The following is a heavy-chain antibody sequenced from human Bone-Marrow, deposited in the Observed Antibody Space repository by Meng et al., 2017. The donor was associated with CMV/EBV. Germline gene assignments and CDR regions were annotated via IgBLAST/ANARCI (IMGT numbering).Heavy chain of an antibody. V-gene: IGHV2-5*01. CDR3: AHRQYKSYFDY. D-gene: IGHD1-14*01. Sequence: SGPTLVKPTQTLTLTCTFSGFSLSTGGVGVGWIRQPPGKALEWLALIYSNDDKRYSPSLKSRLTITEDTSKNQVVLTMTNMDPVDTAIYYCAHRQYKSYFDYWGQGTLVTASS. CDR2: IYSNDDK. CDR1: GFSLSTGGVG. J-gene: IGHJ4*02.